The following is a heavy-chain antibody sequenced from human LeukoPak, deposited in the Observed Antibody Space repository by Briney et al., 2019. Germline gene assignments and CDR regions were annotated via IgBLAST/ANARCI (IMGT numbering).Heavy chain of an antibody. J-gene: IGHJ4*02. CDR2: IKSKTDGGTT. Sequence: GGSLRLSCAASGFTFSNAWMSWVRQAPGKGLEWVGRIKSKTDGGTTDYAAPVKGRFTISRDDSKNTLYLQMNSLKTEDTAVYYCTTDALYYYDSSGYYPRYYFDYWGQGTLVTVSS. CDR3: TTDALYYYDSSGYYPRYYFDY. D-gene: IGHD3-22*01. V-gene: IGHV3-15*01. CDR1: GFTFSNAW.